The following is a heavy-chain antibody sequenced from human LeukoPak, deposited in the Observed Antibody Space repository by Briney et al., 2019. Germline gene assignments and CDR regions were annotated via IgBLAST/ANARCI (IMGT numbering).Heavy chain of an antibody. J-gene: IGHJ4*02. CDR2: IYYSGST. CDR3: ARRYYDSGSSRYYFDY. Sequence: SETLSPTCTVSGGSISSYYWSWIRQPPGKGLEWIGYIYYSGSTNYNPSLKSRVTISVDTSKNQFSLKLSSVTAADTAVYYCARRYYDSGSSRYYFDYWGQGTLVTVSS. D-gene: IGHD3-10*01. V-gene: IGHV4-59*01. CDR1: GGSISSYY.